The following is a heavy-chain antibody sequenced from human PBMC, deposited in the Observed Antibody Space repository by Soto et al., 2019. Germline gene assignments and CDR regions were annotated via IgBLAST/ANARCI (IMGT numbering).Heavy chain of an antibody. V-gene: IGHV3-48*03. CDR3: AGDPPNGARRYGMDV. Sequence: GGSLRLSCAASGFTFSSYEMNWVRQAPGKGLEWVSYISSSGSTIYYADSVKGRFTISRDTAKNSLYLQMNSLRAADTAVYYCAGDPPNGARRYGMDVWGQGTTVTVSS. D-gene: IGHD6-6*01. CDR2: ISSSGSTI. CDR1: GFTFSSYE. J-gene: IGHJ6*02.